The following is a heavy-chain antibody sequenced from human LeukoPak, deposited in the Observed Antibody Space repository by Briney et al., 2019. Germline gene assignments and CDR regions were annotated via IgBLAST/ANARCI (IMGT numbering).Heavy chain of an antibody. Sequence: GRSLRLSCAASGFTFSSYGMRWVRQAPGKGLEWVAVIWYDGSNKYYADSVKGRFTISRDNSKNTLYLQMNSLRAEDTAVYYCAREGRDIVVVPAGGLKMQAYYFDYWGQGTLVTVSS. CDR3: AREGRDIVVVPAGGLKMQAYYFDY. D-gene: IGHD2-2*01. CDR2: IWYDGSNK. V-gene: IGHV3-33*01. CDR1: GFTFSSYG. J-gene: IGHJ4*02.